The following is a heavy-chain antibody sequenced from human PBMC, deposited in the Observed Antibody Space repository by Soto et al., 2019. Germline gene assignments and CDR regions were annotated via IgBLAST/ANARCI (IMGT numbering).Heavy chain of an antibody. CDR2: ISGSGGST. CDR3: AKAEWELLYYFDY. J-gene: IGHJ4*02. V-gene: IGHV3-23*01. D-gene: IGHD1-26*01. Sequence: GGSLKLSCAASGFTFSSYAMSWVRQAPGKGLEWVSAISGSGGSTYYADSVKGRFTISRDNSKNTLYLQMNSLRAEDTAVYYCAKAEWELLYYFDYWGQGTLVTVSS. CDR1: GFTFSSYA.